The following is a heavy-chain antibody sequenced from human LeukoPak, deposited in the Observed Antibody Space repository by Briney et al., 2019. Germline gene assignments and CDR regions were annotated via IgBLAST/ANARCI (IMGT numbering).Heavy chain of an antibody. Sequence: GGSLRLSCAASGFTFSTFWMSWVRQAPGKGLEWWVSIKQDGSEKYYVDSVKGRFTISRDNAKNSLYLQINSLRAEDTAVYYCARDRSSGWYLTPGFDPWGQGTLITVSS. CDR3: ARDRSSGWYLTPGFDP. V-gene: IGHV3-7*04. D-gene: IGHD6-19*01. J-gene: IGHJ5*02. CDR1: GFTFSTFW. CDR2: IKQDGSEK.